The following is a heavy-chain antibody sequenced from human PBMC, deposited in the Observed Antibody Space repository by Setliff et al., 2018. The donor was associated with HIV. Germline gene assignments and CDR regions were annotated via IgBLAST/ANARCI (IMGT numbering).Heavy chain of an antibody. CDR3: AKEGNSVDNWLDP. Sequence: SETLSLTCTVSGDPIFIGGYYWSWIRQHPGGGLEWIGYIYHTGKTYYNPSLQSRIIMSLDMSQNQFSLKLSCVTAADTAVYYCAKEGNSVDNWLDPWGPGTLVTVSS. CDR2: IYHTGKT. V-gene: IGHV4-31*03. J-gene: IGHJ5*02. D-gene: IGHD1-26*01. CDR1: GDPIFIGGYY.